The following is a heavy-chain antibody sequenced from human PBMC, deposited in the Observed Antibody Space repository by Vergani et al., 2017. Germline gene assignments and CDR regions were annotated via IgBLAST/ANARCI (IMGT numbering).Heavy chain of an antibody. CDR2: ISSSSSYI. CDR3: AKERYSSGWYFTLFDY. J-gene: IGHJ4*02. V-gene: IGHV3-23*04. D-gene: IGHD6-19*01. CDR1: GFTFSSYA. Sequence: EVQLVESGGGLVQPGGSLRLSCAASGFTFSSYAMSWVRQAPGKGLEWVSSISSSSSYIYYADSVKGRFTISRDNSKNTLYLQMNSLRAEDTAVYYCAKERYSSGWYFTLFDYWGQGTLVTVSS.